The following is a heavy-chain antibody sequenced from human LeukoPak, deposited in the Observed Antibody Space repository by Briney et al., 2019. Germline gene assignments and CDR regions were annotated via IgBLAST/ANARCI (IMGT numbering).Heavy chain of an antibody. D-gene: IGHD6-19*01. J-gene: IGHJ5*02. CDR3: ARGSSSSGGNWFDP. Sequence: ASVKVSCKASGYTFTSYAMHWVRQAPGQRLEWMGWINAGNGNTKYSQNFQGRVTITRDTSASTAYMELSSLRSEDTAVYYCARGSSSSGGNWFDPWGQGTLVTASS. CDR2: INAGNGNT. CDR1: GYTFTSYA. V-gene: IGHV1-3*01.